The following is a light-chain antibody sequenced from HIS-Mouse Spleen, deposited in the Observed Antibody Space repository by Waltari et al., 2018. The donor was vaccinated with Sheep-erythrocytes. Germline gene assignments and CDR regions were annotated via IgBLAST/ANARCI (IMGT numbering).Light chain of an antibody. CDR3: MQALQTPWT. Sequence: IVMTQSQLSMPVTPGDPASIPCRSSQSLLHSNGYNYLDWYLQKPGQSPQLLIYLGSNRASGVPDRFSGSGSGTDFTLKISRVEAEDVGVYYCMQALQTPWTFGQGTKVEIK. CDR2: LGS. CDR1: QSLLHSNGYNY. V-gene: IGKV2-28*01. J-gene: IGKJ1*01.